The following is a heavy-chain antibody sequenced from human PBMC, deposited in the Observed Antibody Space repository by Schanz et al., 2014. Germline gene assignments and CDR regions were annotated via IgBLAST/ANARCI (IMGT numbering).Heavy chain of an antibody. Sequence: VQLVESGGGLVQPGGSLRLSCAASGFTFSSYWMHWVRQAPGKGLEWVAFINSDGTKRLYADSVKSRFTISRDNSRSTLYLQMNSLRAEDTAVYFCAKIERNEDWGQGTLVTVSS. CDR2: INSDGTKR. J-gene: IGHJ4*02. D-gene: IGHD1-1*01. CDR1: GFTFSSYW. V-gene: IGHV3-30*02. CDR3: AKIERNED.